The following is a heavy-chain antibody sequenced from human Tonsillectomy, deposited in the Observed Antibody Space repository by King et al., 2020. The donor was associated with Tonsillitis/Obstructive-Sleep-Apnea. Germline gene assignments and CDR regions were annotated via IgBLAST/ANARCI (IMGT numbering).Heavy chain of an antibody. CDR1: GGSFSGFY. D-gene: IGHD3-22*01. J-gene: IGHJ4*02. Sequence: VQLQQWGAGLLKPSETLSLTCAVYGGSFSGFYWSWIRQPPGEGLEWIGEINHSGSTNYNPSLKSRVTISVDTSKNQFSLRLSSVTAADTAVYYCASEPAGFDSSGYYYFDYWGQGTLVTVSS. V-gene: IGHV4-34*01. CDR3: ASEPAGFDSSGYYYFDY. CDR2: INHSGST.